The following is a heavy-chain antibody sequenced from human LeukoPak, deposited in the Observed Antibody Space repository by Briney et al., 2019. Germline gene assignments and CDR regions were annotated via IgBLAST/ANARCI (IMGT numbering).Heavy chain of an antibody. Sequence: ASVKVSCKASGYTFTSYGISWVRQAPGQGLEWMGWISAYNGNTNYAQKLQGRVTMTTDTYTSTAYMELRSLRSDDTAVYYRAREWRYCSSTSCIDYWGQGTLVTVSS. CDR1: GYTFTSYG. CDR3: AREWRYCSSTSCIDY. D-gene: IGHD2-2*01. J-gene: IGHJ4*02. CDR2: ISAYNGNT. V-gene: IGHV1-18*04.